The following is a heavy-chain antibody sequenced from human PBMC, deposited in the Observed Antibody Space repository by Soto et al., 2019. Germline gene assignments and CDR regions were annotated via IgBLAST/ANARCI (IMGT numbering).Heavy chain of an antibody. CDR2: IPNNGSP. CDR3: ARESEDLTSNFDY. V-gene: IGHV4-61*01. CDR1: GGSVRTGSYH. J-gene: IGHJ4*02. Sequence: SETLSLTCSVSGGSVRTGSYHWSWIRQPPGKGLEWIGFIPNNGSPDYNPSLKSRVVVSIDRSKNQFSLKVNSVTAADTAVYYCARESEDLTSNFDYWGQGTLVTVSS.